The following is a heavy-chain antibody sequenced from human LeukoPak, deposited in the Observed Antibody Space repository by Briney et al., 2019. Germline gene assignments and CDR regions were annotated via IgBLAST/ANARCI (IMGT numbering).Heavy chain of an antibody. V-gene: IGHV1-18*01. J-gene: IGHJ4*02. D-gene: IGHD6-19*01. CDR2: ISAYNGNT. CDR1: GGTFSNYA. CDR3: ARDRAVAGLQASSDY. Sequence: GASVKVSCKASGGTFSNYAISWVRQAPGQGLEWMGWISAYNGNTNYAQKLQGRVTMTTDTSTSTAYMELRSLRSDDTAVYYCARDRAVAGLQASSDYWGQGTLVTVSS.